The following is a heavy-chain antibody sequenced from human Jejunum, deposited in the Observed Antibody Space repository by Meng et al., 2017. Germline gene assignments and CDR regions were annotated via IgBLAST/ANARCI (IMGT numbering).Heavy chain of an antibody. CDR2: IHHSGST. CDR3: AREWSGSYRHFDY. D-gene: IGHD1-26*01. CDR1: GGSISTSDW. Sequence: VQLQESGPGRLKPSGTLSLTCAVSGGSISTSDWWSWVRQPPGKGLEWIGEIHHSGSTNYNPSLKSRVTISVDKSKNQFSLKLNSVTAADTAVYYCAREWSGSYRHFDYWGQGSLVTVSS. J-gene: IGHJ4*02. V-gene: IGHV4-4*02.